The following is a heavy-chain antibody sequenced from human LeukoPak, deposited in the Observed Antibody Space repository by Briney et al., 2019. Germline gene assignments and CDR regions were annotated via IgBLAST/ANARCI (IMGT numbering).Heavy chain of an antibody. CDR2: ISGSGGST. V-gene: IGHV3-23*01. CDR1: GFPFSSYA. Sequence: GGSLRLSCAASGFPFSSYAMSWVRQAPGKGLEWVSAISGSGGSTYYADSVKGQFTISRDNSKNTLYLQMNSPRAEDTAVYYCAKDGSSWAFDYWGQGTLVTVSS. J-gene: IGHJ4*02. CDR3: AKDGSSWAFDY. D-gene: IGHD6-13*01.